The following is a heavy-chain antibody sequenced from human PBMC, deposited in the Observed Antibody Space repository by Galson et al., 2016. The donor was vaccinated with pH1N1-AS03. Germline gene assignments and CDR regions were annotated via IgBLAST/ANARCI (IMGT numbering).Heavy chain of an antibody. CDR2: ITSDGSSI. Sequence: LRLSCAASGSIFSSDWMHWVRQVPGKGLVWVSRITSDGSSISYADAVKGRFTTSRDNAKNTQYLQMNSLSAEDTAVYHCARAMYTSGWYGMDVWGQGTTVTVSS. J-gene: IGHJ6*02. D-gene: IGHD6-19*01. CDR1: GSIFSSDW. CDR3: ARAMYTSGWYGMDV. V-gene: IGHV3-74*01.